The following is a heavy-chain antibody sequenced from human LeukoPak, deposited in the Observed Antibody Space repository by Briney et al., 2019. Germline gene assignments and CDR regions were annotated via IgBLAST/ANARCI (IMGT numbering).Heavy chain of an antibody. D-gene: IGHD1-1*01. CDR3: AKRAWKGGAFDI. J-gene: IGHJ3*02. V-gene: IGHV3-11*01. Sequence: GGSLRLSCAASGFTFSDYYMSWIRQAPGKGLEWVSYISSSGSTIYYADSVEGRFTISRDNAKNSLYLQMNSLRAEDTAVYYCAKRAWKGGAFDIWGQGTMVTVSS. CDR2: ISSSGSTI. CDR1: GFTFSDYY.